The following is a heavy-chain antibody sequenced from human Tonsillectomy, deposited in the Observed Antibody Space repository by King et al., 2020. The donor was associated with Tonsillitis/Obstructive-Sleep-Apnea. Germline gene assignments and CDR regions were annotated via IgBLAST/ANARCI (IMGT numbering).Heavy chain of an antibody. CDR2: IDPSDSYT. CDR3: ARHLSITTVGGLDV. Sequence: VQLVESGAEVKKPGESLRISCKGSGYSFTSYWISWVRQMPGKGLEWMGMIDPSDSYTNYSPSFQGHVTISSDKSISTAYLQCSSLKASDTAMYYCARHLSITTVGGLDVWGQGTTVTVSS. D-gene: IGHD4-23*01. J-gene: IGHJ6*02. CDR1: GYSFTSYW. V-gene: IGHV5-10-1*03.